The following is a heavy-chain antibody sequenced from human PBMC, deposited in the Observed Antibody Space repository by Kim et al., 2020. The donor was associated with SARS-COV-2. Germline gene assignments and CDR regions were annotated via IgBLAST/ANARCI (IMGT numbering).Heavy chain of an antibody. Sequence: DTRYSPSFQGQVTISADKSISTAYLQWSSLKASDTAMYYCANVLGGAFDIWGQGTMVTVSS. D-gene: IGHD3-16*01. J-gene: IGHJ3*02. V-gene: IGHV5-51*01. CDR3: ANVLGGAFDI. CDR2: DT.